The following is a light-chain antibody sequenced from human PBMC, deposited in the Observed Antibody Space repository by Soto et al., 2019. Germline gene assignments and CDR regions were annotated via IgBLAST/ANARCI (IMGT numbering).Light chain of an antibody. CDR2: GAS. V-gene: IGKV3-20*01. CDR1: QSVSSSY. CDR3: QQYGRSSWT. J-gene: IGKJ1*01. Sequence: EIVLTQSPGTLSLSPGERATLSCRASQSVSSSYLAWYQQKSGQAPRLLIYGASNRATGIPDRFSGRGSGNEFTLTISRLEPEDFAVYYCQQYGRSSWTFGQGTKVEIK.